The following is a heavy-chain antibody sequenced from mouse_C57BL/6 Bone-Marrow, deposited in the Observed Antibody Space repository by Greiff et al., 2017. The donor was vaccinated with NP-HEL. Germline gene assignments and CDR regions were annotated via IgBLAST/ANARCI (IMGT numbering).Heavy chain of an antibody. V-gene: IGHV1-19*01. Sequence: VQLQQSGPVLVKPGASVKMSCKASGYTFTDYYMNWVKQSHGKSLEWIGVINPYNGGTSYNQKFKGKATLTVDKSSSTAYMELNSLTSEDSAVYYCARMTGTRGFAYRGQGTLVTVSA. D-gene: IGHD4-1*01. CDR1: GYTFTDYY. CDR2: INPYNGGT. CDR3: ARMTGTRGFAY. J-gene: IGHJ3*01.